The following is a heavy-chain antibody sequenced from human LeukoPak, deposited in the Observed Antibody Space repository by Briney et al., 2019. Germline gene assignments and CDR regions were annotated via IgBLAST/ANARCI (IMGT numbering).Heavy chain of an antibody. V-gene: IGHV1-69*06. D-gene: IGHD3-9*01. CDR2: IIPIFGTA. Sequence: GASMKVSCKASGYTFTSYGISWVRQAPGQGLEWMGGIIPIFGTANYAQKFQGGVTITADKSTSTAYMELSSLRSEDTAVYYCARGERYFDWLFHYWGQGTLVTVSS. CDR1: GYTFTSYG. J-gene: IGHJ4*02. CDR3: ARGERYFDWLFHY.